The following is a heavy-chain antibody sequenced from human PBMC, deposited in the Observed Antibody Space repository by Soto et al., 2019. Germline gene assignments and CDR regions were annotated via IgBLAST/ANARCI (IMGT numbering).Heavy chain of an antibody. CDR3: VREAYIGYGHAIDH. CDR1: GVTISTHY. D-gene: IGHD5-12*01. CDR2: NYHSGTT. Sequence: SATLCLTDGVSGVTISTHYWSWIRQPPGKGLVWIGYNYHSGTTNYNPSLKSRVTISVDTSKNQFSLRLASVTAADTAIYYCVREAYIGYGHAIDHWGQGILVTVS. J-gene: IGHJ4*02. V-gene: IGHV4-59*11.